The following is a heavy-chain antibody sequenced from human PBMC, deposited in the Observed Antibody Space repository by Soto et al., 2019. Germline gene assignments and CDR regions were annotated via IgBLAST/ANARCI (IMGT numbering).Heavy chain of an antibody. D-gene: IGHD3-16*01. Sequence: ESLKISCKASGYIIKNYWIGWVRQMPGQGLEWMGIIFPHDSDTRYSPSFQGHVTISVDKSISTAYVQWSSLKASDSAIYYCFRGGVTSRTFDYWGQGTLVTVSS. CDR2: IFPHDSDT. CDR3: FRGGVTSRTFDY. J-gene: IGHJ4*02. CDR1: GYIIKNYW. V-gene: IGHV5-51*01.